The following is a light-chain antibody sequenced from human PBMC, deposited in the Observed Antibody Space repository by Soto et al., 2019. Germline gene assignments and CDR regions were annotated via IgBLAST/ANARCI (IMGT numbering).Light chain of an antibody. Sequence: EIVLTQSPATLSLSAGTSATISCRASQTVSSRNVAWYQQRPGQAHRLLIYGAYSRASGIQDRFSGSGSGTDFTLTIRRLEPEDFAVYYCKRYGASPLTFGGGTKV. V-gene: IGKV3-20*01. CDR1: QTVSSRN. J-gene: IGKJ4*01. CDR3: KRYGASPLT. CDR2: GAY.